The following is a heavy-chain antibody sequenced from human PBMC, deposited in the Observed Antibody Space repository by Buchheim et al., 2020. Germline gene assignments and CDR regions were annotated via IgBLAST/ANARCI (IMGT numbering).Heavy chain of an antibody. CDR2: IIPILGIA. D-gene: IGHD2-15*01. J-gene: IGHJ5*02. CDR1: GGTFNSYT. Sequence: QVQLVQSGAEVKKPGSSVKVSCKASGGTFNSYTISWVRQAPGQGLEWMGRIIPILGIANYAQKFQGRVTITADKSTSTAYMELSSLRSEDTAVYYCARADCSGGSCYFVGFFDPWGQGTL. V-gene: IGHV1-69*02. CDR3: ARADCSGGSCYFVGFFDP.